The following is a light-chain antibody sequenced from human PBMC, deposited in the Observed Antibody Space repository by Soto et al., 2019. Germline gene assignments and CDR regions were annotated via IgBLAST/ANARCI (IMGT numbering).Light chain of an antibody. Sequence: ELALTQSPGTLSLSPGERATLSCRASKSVSSGYLAWYQQRPGQAPRLLIYDASSRATGITDRFSGSGSGTVFTLTLSILEPEDFAGYYCQQYGSSYTFGHGTKLEIQ. CDR3: QQYGSSYT. V-gene: IGKV3-20*01. CDR1: KSVSSGY. CDR2: DAS. J-gene: IGKJ2*01.